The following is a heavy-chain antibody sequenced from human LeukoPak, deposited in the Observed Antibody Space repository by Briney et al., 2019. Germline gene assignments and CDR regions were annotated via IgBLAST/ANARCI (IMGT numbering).Heavy chain of an antibody. CDR1: GGSFSGYY. V-gene: IGHV4-34*01. D-gene: IGHD3-10*01. J-gene: IGHJ5*02. CDR3: ARGPINYYLNWFDP. CDR2: INHSGST. Sequence: SETLSLTCAVYGGSFSGYYWSWIRQPPGKGLEWIGEINHSGSTNYNPSLKSRVTISVDTSKNQFSLKLSSVTAADTAVYYCARGPINYYLNWFDPWGQGTLVTVPS.